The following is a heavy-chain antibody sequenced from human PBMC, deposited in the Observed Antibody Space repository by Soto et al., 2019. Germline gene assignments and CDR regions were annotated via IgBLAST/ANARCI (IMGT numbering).Heavy chain of an antibody. CDR1: GGTFSSYT. CDR3: ARNPSYYYDSSGDTDFDY. Sequence: VKVSCKASGGTFSSYTISWVRQAPGQGLEWMGRIIPILGIANYAQKFQGRVTITADKSTSTAYMELSSLRSEDTAVYYCARNPSYYYDSSGDTDFDYWGQGTLVTVSS. V-gene: IGHV1-69*02. D-gene: IGHD3-22*01. J-gene: IGHJ4*02. CDR2: IIPILGIA.